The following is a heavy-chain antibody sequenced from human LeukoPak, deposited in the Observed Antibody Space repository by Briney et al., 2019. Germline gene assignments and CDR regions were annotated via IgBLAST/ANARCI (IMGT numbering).Heavy chain of an antibody. J-gene: IGHJ4*02. CDR3: AKDFALPYSSSWYGAHFDY. D-gene: IGHD6-13*01. CDR2: ISGSGGST. Sequence: PGGSLRLSCAASGFTFSSYAMSWVRQAPGKGLEWVSAISGSGGSTYYADSVKGRFTISRDNTKNTLYLQMNSLRAEDTAVYYCAKDFALPYSSSWYGAHFDYWGQGTLVTVSS. CDR1: GFTFSSYA. V-gene: IGHV3-23*01.